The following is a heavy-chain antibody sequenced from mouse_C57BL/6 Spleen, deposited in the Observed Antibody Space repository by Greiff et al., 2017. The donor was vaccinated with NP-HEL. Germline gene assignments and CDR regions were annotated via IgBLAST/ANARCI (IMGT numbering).Heavy chain of an antibody. CDR1: GFTFSDYY. V-gene: IGHV5-12*01. Sequence: EVQGVESGGGLVQPGGSLKLSCAASGFTFSDYYMYWVRQTPEKRLEWVAYISNGGGSTYYPDTVKGRFTISRDNAKNTLYLQMSRLKSEDTAMYYCARHRRYAMDYWGQGTPVTVSS. CDR2: ISNGGGST. CDR3: ARHRRYAMDY. J-gene: IGHJ4*01.